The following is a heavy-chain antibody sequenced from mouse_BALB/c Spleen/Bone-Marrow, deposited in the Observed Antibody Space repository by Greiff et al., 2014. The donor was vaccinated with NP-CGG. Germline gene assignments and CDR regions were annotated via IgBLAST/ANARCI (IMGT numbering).Heavy chain of an antibody. D-gene: IGHD2-2*01. V-gene: IGHV5-17*02. CDR2: ISSGSSTI. CDR1: GFTFSSFG. Sequence: EVKLMESGGGLVQPGGSRKLSCAASGFTFSSFGMHWVRQAPEKGLEWVAYISSGSSTIYYADTVKGRFTISRDNPKNTLFLQMTSLRSEDTAMYYCARRTMATGPKDYWGQGTSVTVSS. CDR3: ARRTMATGPKDY. J-gene: IGHJ4*01.